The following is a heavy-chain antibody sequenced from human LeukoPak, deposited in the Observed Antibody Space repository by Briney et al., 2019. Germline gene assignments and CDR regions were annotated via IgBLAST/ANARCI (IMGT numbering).Heavy chain of an antibody. CDR3: SRAKSGSSSGSF. V-gene: IGHV3-7*01. Sequence: GGSLRLSCAASGFTFSSYWMNWVRQAPGKGLEWVANIKEDGGEKYYVDSVKGRFTISRDNAKNSLYLQMNSLRDDDTAVYYCSRAKSGSSSGSFWGQGTLVIVSS. CDR1: GFTFSSYW. J-gene: IGHJ4*02. CDR2: IKEDGGEK. D-gene: IGHD6-19*01.